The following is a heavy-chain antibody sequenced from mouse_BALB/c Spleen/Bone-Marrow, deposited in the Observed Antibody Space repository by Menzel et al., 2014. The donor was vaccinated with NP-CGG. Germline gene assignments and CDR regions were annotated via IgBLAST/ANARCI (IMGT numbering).Heavy chain of an antibody. CDR3: ASYYYGSSGFAY. V-gene: IGHV14-3*02. D-gene: IGHD1-1*01. J-gene: IGHJ3*01. CDR1: GFNIKDTY. CDR2: IDPANGNT. Sequence: VQLKQSGAELVKPGASVKLSCTASGFNIKDTYMHWVKQRPEQGLEWIGRIDPANGNTKYDPKFQGKATITADTSSNTAYLQLSSLTSKDTAVYYCASYYYGSSGFAYWGQGTLVTASA.